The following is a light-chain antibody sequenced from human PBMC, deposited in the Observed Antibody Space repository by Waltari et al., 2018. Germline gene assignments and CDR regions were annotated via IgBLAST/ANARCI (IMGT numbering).Light chain of an antibody. J-gene: IGKJ3*01. CDR3: HQYYNSPFT. Sequence: DIVMTQSPDSLAVSLGERATINCKSSQSVLYSSNKKNYLAWYQHKPGQPPKLLIYWASTRESGVPDRFSGSGSRTDFTLTISSLQAEDVAVYYCHQYYNSPFTFGPGTKLD. V-gene: IGKV4-1*01. CDR2: WAS. CDR1: QSVLYSSNKKNY.